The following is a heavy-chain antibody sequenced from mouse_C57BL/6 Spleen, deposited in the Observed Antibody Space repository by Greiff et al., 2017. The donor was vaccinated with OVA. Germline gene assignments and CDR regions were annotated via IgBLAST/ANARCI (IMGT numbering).Heavy chain of an antibody. J-gene: IGHJ3*01. CDR1: GFNIKDDY. Sequence: EVMLVESGAELVRPGASVKLSCTASGFNIKDDYMHWVKQRPEQGLEWIGWIDPENGDTEYASKFQGKATITADTSSDTAYRQLSSLTSEDTAVYYCTTHPWFAYWGQGTLVTVSA. CDR2: IDPENGDT. V-gene: IGHV14-4*01. CDR3: TTHPWFAY.